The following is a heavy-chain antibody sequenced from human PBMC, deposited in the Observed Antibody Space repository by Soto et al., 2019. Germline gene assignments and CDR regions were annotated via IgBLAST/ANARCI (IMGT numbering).Heavy chain of an antibody. CDR3: ASGAITMVRGVIIPIDYYYYGMDV. J-gene: IGHJ6*02. Sequence: ASVKVSCKASGYTFTSCAMHCVRQAPGQRLEWMGWINAGNGNTKYSQKFQGRVTITRDTSASTAYMELSSLRSEDTAVYYCASGAITMVRGVIIPIDYYYYGMDVWGQGTTVTVSS. CDR2: INAGNGNT. V-gene: IGHV1-3*01. CDR1: GYTFTSCA. D-gene: IGHD3-10*01.